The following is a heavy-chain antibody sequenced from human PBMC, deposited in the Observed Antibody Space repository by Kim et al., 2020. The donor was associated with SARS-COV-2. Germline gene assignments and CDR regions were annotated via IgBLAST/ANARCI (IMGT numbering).Heavy chain of an antibody. V-gene: IGHV3-9*01. CDR3: TKGNTPMLPRLVAF. CDR1: GFTFDDYA. CDR2: VSWNSGTI. Sequence: GGSLRLSCAASGFTFDDYAMHWVRQAPGKGLEWVSGVSWNSGTIGYADSVKGRFTISRDNAKNSLFLQMNSLRAEDTALYYCTKGNTPMLPRLVAFWGQGTLVTVSS. J-gene: IGHJ4*02. D-gene: IGHD5-18*01.